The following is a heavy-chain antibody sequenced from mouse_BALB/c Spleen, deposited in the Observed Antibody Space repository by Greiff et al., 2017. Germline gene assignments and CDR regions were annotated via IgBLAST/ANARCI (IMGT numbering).Heavy chain of an antibody. CDR2: IDPETGGT. J-gene: IGHJ2*01. CDR3: TRHYGFEGYFDY. D-gene: IGHD1-2*01. V-gene: IGHV1-15*01. Sequence: QVQLQQSGAELVRPGASVTLSCKASGYTFTDYEMHWVKQTPVHGLEWIGAIDPETGGTAYNQKFKGKATLTADKSSSTAYMELRSLTSEDSAVYYCTRHYGFEGYFDYGGQGTTLTVSS. CDR1: GYTFTDYE.